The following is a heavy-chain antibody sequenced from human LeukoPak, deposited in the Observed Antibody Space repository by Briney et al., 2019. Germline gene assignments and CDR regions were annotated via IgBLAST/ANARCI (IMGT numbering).Heavy chain of an antibody. D-gene: IGHD2-2*01. CDR1: GGSISSSNYY. J-gene: IGHJ5*02. CDR2: IYYSGST. V-gene: IGHV4-39*01. Sequence: SETLSLTCTVSGGSISSSNYYWGWIRQPPGKGLEWIGSIYYSGSTCYNPSLKSRVTISVDTSKNLFSLKVSSVTAADTAVYYCARHDVIPAALGNWFDPWGQGTLVTVSS. CDR3: ARHDVIPAALGNWFDP.